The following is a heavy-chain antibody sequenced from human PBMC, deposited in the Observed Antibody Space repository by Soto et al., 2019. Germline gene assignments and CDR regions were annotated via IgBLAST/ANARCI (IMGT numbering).Heavy chain of an antibody. D-gene: IGHD1-20*01. J-gene: IGHJ3*01. CDR2: ISHSGTS. CDR1: GGSISSSHW. V-gene: IGHV4-4*02. Sequence: QVQLQESGPGLVKPSGTLSLTCAVSGGSISSSHWWTWVRQSPGKGLEYIGEISHSGTSNSNPSLKSRVTLSVDRSTIHFSLTLTSVTAADTAVYYCARVVLAITRGAFDAWGQGTPVIVSP. CDR3: ARVVLAITRGAFDA.